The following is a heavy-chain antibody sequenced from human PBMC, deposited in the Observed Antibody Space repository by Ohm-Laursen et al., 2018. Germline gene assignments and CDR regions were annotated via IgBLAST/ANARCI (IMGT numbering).Heavy chain of an antibody. V-gene: IGHV1-18*01. CDR1: HFTFTNYA. Sequence: SVKVSCKASHFTFTNYAFSWVRQAPGQGLEWMGWINPYNGNTDYAQNLQDRVTMTTDTSTNTAYMELRSLGSDDTAVYYCARHKRRVLNDYSNPFDYWGQGTLVTVSS. D-gene: IGHD4-11*01. CDR2: INPYNGNT. J-gene: IGHJ4*02. CDR3: ARHKRRVLNDYSNPFDY.